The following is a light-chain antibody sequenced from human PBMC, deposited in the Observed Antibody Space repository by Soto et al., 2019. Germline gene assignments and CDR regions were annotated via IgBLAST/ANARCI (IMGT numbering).Light chain of an antibody. J-gene: IGKJ1*01. CDR1: QSVSSN. CDR2: GTS. Sequence: EIVMTQSPATLSVSPGERATLSCGASQSVSSNLAWYQQKPGQAPRLLIYGTSTRATGIPASFSGSGSGTEFTLTISSLQSEDFAVYYCQQYNNWPRTFGQGTKV. CDR3: QQYNNWPRT. V-gene: IGKV3-15*01.